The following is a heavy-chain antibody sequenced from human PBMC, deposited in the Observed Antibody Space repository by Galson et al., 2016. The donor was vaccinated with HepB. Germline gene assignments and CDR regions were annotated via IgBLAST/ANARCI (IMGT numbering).Heavy chain of an antibody. D-gene: IGHD3-10*01. CDR2: IFSGGDT. CDR3: ARASGAMGSRYPDY. Sequence: SLRLSCAASAFSVSSNYMSWVRQAPGKGLEWVSIIFSGGDTYYADSVKGRFTISRDNSKNTLYLQMDSLRSEDTAVFYCARASGAMGSRYPDYWGQGTLVAVSS. CDR1: AFSVSSNY. J-gene: IGHJ4*02. V-gene: IGHV3-53*05.